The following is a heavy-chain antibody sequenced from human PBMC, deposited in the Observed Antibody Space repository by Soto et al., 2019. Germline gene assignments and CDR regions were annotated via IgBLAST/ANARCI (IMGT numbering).Heavy chain of an antibody. J-gene: IGHJ4*02. D-gene: IGHD4-17*01. CDR3: ARHAGYYGDLTFDY. V-gene: IGHV4-59*08. CDR1: GGSISSYY. CDR2: IYYSGST. Sequence: PSETLSLTCTVSGGSISSYYWSWIRQPPGKGLEWIGYIYYSGSTNYNPSLKSRVTISVDTSKNQFSLKLSSVTAADTAVYYCARHAGYYGDLTFDYWGQGTLVTVSS.